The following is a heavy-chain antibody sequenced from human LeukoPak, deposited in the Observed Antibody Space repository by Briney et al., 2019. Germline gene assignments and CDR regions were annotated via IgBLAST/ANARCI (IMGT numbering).Heavy chain of an antibody. CDR3: ATDLWREWELQGLDY. D-gene: IGHD1-26*01. CDR1: GYTFTDYY. J-gene: IGHJ4*02. Sequence: ASVKVSCKASGYTFTDYYMHWVQQAPGKGLEWMGRVDPEDGETIYAEKFQGRVTITADTSTDTAYMELSSLRSEDTAVYCCATDLWREWELQGLDYWGQGTLVTVSS. CDR2: VDPEDGET. V-gene: IGHV1-69-2*01.